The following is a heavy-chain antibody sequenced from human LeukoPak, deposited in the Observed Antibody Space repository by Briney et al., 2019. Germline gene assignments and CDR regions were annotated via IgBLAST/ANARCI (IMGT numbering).Heavy chain of an antibody. CDR1: GFSFSSYW. CDR2: IVGDGTRA. CDR3: VRGGDDPDH. D-gene: IGHD3-16*01. Sequence: GGSLSLSCVASGFSFSSYWMHWVRQAPGKGLVWVARIVGDGTRATSATPVKGRFTISKDTGKATLYLQMSSLRVEDTVQYCCVRGGDDPDHWGQGTLVTVSS. V-gene: IGHV3-74*01. J-gene: IGHJ4*02.